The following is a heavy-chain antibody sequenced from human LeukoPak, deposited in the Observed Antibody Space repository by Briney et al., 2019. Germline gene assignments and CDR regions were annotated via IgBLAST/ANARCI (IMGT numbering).Heavy chain of an antibody. CDR1: GFTFSSYW. Sequence: PGGSLRLSCAASGFTFSSYWVSWVRQAPGKGLEWVANIKQDGSEKYYVDSVKGRFTISRDNAKNSLYLQMNSLRAEDTAVYYCARLKLGYWGQGTLVTVSS. CDR2: IKQDGSEK. V-gene: IGHV3-7*03. CDR3: ARLKLGY. D-gene: IGHD3-10*01. J-gene: IGHJ4*02.